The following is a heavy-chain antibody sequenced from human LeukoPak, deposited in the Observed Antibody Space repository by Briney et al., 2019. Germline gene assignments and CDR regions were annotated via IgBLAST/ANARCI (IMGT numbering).Heavy chain of an antibody. Sequence: SETLSLTCAVYGGSFSGYYWSWIRQPPGKGLEWIGEINHSGSTNYNPSLKSRVTISVDTSKNQFSLKLSSVTAADTAVYYCARDTLSGVIIGPRMDVWGQGTTATVSS. V-gene: IGHV4-34*01. CDR1: GGSFSGYY. CDR2: INHSGST. J-gene: IGHJ6*02. D-gene: IGHD3-3*01. CDR3: ARDTLSGVIIGPRMDV.